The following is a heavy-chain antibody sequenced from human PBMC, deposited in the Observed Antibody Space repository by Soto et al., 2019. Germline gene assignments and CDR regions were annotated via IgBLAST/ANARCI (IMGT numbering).Heavy chain of an antibody. CDR1: GHTFTSYG. J-gene: IGHJ4*02. Sequence: ASVKVSCKASGHTFTSYGISWVRQAPGQGLEWMGWISAYNGNTNYAQKLQGRVTMTTDTSTSTAYMELRSLRSDDTAVYYCARDAITFGGVIAPLNYWGQGTLVTVS. V-gene: IGHV1-18*04. CDR3: ARDAITFGGVIAPLNY. D-gene: IGHD3-16*02. CDR2: ISAYNGNT.